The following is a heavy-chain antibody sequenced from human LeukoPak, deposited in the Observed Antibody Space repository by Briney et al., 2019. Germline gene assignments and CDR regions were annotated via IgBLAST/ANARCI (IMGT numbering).Heavy chain of an antibody. Sequence: GGSLRLSCAASGFTYSNYWMSCVSHPPGKGRGWVANIKQVVSDKYYVGSVKGRFTISRDNAKNSLYLQMNSLRAEDTAVYYCARETPAAAQYYMDVWGKGTTVTVSS. V-gene: IGHV3-7*01. CDR1: GFTYSNYW. J-gene: IGHJ6*03. D-gene: IGHD6-13*01. CDR2: IKQVVSDK. CDR3: ARETPAAAQYYMDV.